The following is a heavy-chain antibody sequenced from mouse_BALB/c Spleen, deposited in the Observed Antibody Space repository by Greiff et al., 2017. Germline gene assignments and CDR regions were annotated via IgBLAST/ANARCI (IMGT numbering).Heavy chain of an antibody. D-gene: IGHD3-1*01. Sequence: EVKLQESGPGLVKPSQSLSLTCSVTGYSITSGYYWNWIRQFPGNKLEWMGYISYDGSNNYNPSLKNRISITRDTSKNQFFLKLNSVTTEDTATYYCARRGHSSGYVGEDYWGQGTTLTVSS. CDR3: ARRGHSSGYVGEDY. V-gene: IGHV3-6*02. CDR1: GYSITSGYY. J-gene: IGHJ2*01. CDR2: ISYDGSN.